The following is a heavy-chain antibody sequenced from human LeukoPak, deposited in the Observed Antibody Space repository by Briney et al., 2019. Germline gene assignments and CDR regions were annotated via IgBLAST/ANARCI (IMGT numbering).Heavy chain of an antibody. Sequence: GGSLRLSCAASGFTFSSYAMSWVRQAPGKGLEWVSAISGSRGSTYYADSVKGRFTISRDNSKNTLYLQMNSLRAEDTAVYYCATIPRNIVVVPAAPPYFQHWGQGTLVTVSS. CDR1: GFTFSSYA. J-gene: IGHJ1*01. CDR3: ATIPRNIVVVPAAPPYFQH. D-gene: IGHD2-2*01. V-gene: IGHV3-23*01. CDR2: ISGSRGST.